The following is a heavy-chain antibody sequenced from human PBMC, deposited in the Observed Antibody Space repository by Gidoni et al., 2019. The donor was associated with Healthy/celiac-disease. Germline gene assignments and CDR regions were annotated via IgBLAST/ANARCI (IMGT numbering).Heavy chain of an antibody. CDR1: GDSISSSSDY. D-gene: IGHD4-17*01. CDR2: IYYRGST. V-gene: IGHV4-39*01. J-gene: IGHJ3*02. Sequence: QLQLQESGPGLVQPSETLSLTCTVSGDSISSSSDYWGWIRPPPGKGLEGIGSIYYRGSTYYNPSLKSRVTISVDTSKIQFSLKLSSVTAADTAVYYCARYVYGDYHDAFDIWGQGTMVTVSS. CDR3: ARYVYGDYHDAFDI.